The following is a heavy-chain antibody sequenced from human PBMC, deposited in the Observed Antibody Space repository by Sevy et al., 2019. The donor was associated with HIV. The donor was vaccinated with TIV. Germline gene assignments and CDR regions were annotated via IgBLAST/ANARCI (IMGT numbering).Heavy chain of an antibody. V-gene: IGHV4-31*03. D-gene: IGHD1-26*01. CDR2: ISYSGRT. J-gene: IGHJ3*02. Sequence: SETLSLTCTVSGGSISSLNYYWSWIRQHPGKGLDWIGYISYSGRTNDNPSLKSRITISVDTSKNQFSLRLSSLTAADTAVYYCARANAYLTSDAFDIWGQGTMVTVSS. CDR3: ARANAYLTSDAFDI. CDR1: GGSISSLNYY.